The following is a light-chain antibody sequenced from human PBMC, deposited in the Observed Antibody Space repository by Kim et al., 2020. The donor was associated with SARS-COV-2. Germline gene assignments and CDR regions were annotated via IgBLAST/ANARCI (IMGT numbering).Light chain of an antibody. CDR1: SSHIGGANY. V-gene: IGLV2-11*01. J-gene: IGLJ2*01. CDR2: DVA. CDR3: CSQAGSNTFVV. Sequence: SVNLSCTGNSSHIGGANYFHWYHQQPDKGPKLTVDDVAKRPSGVANRFCVSESGYAASLYIPVLQPQDEADYDWCSQAGSNTFVVFGGGTQLTVL.